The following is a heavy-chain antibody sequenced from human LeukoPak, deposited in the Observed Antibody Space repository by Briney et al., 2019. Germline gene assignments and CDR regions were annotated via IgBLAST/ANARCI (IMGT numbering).Heavy chain of an antibody. J-gene: IGHJ4*02. CDR1: GGSISSGSYY. CDR3: ARQRRETVRDRGGGYGPLSPVRYFDY. D-gene: IGHD3-22*01. CDR2: IYTSGSP. V-gene: IGHV4-61*02. Sequence: SETLSLTCTVSGGSISSGSYYWSWIRQPAGKGLEYIGRIYTSGSPSYNPSLKSRVTISVDTSKNQFSLKLNSVTAADTAVYFCARQRRETVRDRGGGYGPLSPVRYFDYWGQGTLVTVSS.